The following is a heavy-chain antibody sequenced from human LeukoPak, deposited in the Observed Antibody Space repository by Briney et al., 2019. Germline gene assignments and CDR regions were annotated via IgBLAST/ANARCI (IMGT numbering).Heavy chain of an antibody. CDR1: SHPIRRHN. CDR3: ARDKSSSWHNWFDP. J-gene: IGHJ5*02. D-gene: IGHD6-13*01. CDR2: IYSSGST. V-gene: IGHV4-4*07. Sequence: SDTLTLTSPVSSHPIRRHNWTWIRQPAGKGLDCIGRIYSSGSTNYNPSLKSRVTMSVDTSKNQFSLKLNSVTAADTAVYYCARDKSSSWHNWFDPWGQGTLVTVSS.